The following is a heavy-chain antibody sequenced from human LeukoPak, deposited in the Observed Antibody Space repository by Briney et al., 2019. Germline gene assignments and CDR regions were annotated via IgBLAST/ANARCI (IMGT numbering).Heavy chain of an antibody. CDR3: AKNAATYYYDSSGYYDHFDY. Sequence: GGSLRLSCATSGVAFSSYGMHCVRQAPGRGLEWVGFIRYDGTIKYYADSMKGRFTISRDNSKNTLYLQMNTLRADDTAVYYFAKNAATYYYDSSGYYDHFDYWGQGTLVTVSS. CDR2: IRYDGTIK. V-gene: IGHV3-30*02. CDR1: GVAFSSYG. J-gene: IGHJ4*02. D-gene: IGHD3-22*01.